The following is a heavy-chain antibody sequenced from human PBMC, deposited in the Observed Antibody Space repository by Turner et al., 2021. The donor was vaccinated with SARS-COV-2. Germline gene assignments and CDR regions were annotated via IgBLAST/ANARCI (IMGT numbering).Heavy chain of an antibody. CDR2: IYYSGSA. J-gene: IGHJ6*02. V-gene: IGHV4-39*01. Sequence: QLQLQESGPGLVKPSETLSLTCTVPGGSISSSSYYWGWIRQPPGKGLEWIGNIYYSGSAYYNPSLKSRVTISVYPSKNQFSLKLTSVTAADTAVYYCARLMDTAMDYYGTDVWGQGTTVTVSS. CDR3: ARLMDTAMDYYGTDV. D-gene: IGHD5-18*01. CDR1: GGSISSSSYY.